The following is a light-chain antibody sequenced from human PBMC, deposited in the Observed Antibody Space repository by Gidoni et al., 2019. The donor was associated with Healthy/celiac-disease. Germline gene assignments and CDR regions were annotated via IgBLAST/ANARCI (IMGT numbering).Light chain of an antibody. CDR2: DAS. V-gene: IGKV1-5*01. CDR3: QQYNSYSLYT. J-gene: IGKJ2*01. CDR1: QSISSW. Sequence: DIQMTQSPSTLSASVGDRVTITCRASQSISSWLAWYQQKPGKAPQLLIYDASSLESGVPSRFSVSGSGTEFSLTISSLQPDDFATYYCQQYNSYSLYTFGQGTKLEIK.